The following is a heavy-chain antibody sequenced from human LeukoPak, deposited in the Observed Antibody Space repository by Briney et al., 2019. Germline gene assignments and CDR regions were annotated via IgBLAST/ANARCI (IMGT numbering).Heavy chain of an antibody. D-gene: IGHD6-19*01. V-gene: IGHV4-59*12. CDR2: IYYSGST. Sequence: PSETLSLTCTVSGGSISSYYWSWIRQPPGKGLEWIGYIYYSGSTNYNPSLKSRVTISVDTSKNQFSLKLSSVTAADTAVYYCASSGPTYSSGWYEAPTRDKYYFDYWGQGTLVTVSS. CDR3: ASSGPTYSSGWYEAPTRDKYYFDY. CDR1: GGSISSYY. J-gene: IGHJ4*02.